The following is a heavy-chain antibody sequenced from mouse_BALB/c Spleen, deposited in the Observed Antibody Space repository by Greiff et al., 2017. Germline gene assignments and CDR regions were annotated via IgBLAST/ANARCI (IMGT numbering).Heavy chain of an antibody. J-gene: IGHJ3*01. Sequence: EVKLVESGGGLVKPGGSLKLSCAASGFTFSSYAMSWVRQSPEKRLEWVAEISSGGSYTYYPDTVTGRFTISRDNAKNTLYLEMSSLRSEDTAMYYCARSTMINSWFAYWGQGTLVTVSA. CDR2: ISSGGSYT. CDR3: ARSTMINSWFAY. D-gene: IGHD2-4*01. V-gene: IGHV5-9-4*01. CDR1: GFTFSSYA.